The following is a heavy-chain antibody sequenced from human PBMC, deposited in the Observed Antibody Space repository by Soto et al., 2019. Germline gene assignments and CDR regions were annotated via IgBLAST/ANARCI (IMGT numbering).Heavy chain of an antibody. CDR3: ARGLWDDVVVGAATNRPGWFDP. V-gene: IGHV4-34*01. Sequence: SETLSLTCAVYGGSFSGYYWSWIRQPPWKGLKWIGEINHSGSTNHNPSVKSRVTISVDTSKNKFSLKLSSVTAADTAVYYCARGLWDDVVVGAATNRPGWFDPWGQGNLVTV. D-gene: IGHD2-15*01. CDR2: INHSGST. J-gene: IGHJ5*02. CDR1: GGSFSGYY.